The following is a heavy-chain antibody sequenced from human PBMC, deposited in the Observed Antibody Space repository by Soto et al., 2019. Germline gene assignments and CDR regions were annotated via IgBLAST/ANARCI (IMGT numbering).Heavy chain of an antibody. Sequence: SVKVSCKASGGTFSSYAISWVRQAPGQGLEWMGGIIPIFGTANYAQKFQGRVTITADESTSTAYMELSSLRSEDTAVYYCARDRGTYYYDSSGLMAPSYYYYYGMDVWGQGTTVTVSS. CDR2: IIPIFGTA. J-gene: IGHJ6*02. V-gene: IGHV1-69*13. CDR1: GGTFSSYA. CDR3: ARDRGTYYYDSSGLMAPSYYYYYGMDV. D-gene: IGHD3-22*01.